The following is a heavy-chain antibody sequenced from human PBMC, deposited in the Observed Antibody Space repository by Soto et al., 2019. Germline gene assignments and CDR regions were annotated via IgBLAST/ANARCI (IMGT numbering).Heavy chain of an antibody. CDR1: GGSISSSSYY. CDR3: ATSNWFDP. CDR2: IYFSGST. V-gene: IGHV4-39*01. Sequence: QLQLQESGPGLVKPSETLSLTCTVSGGSISSSSYYWGWIRQPPGKGLEWIGSIYFSGSTYYNPSLQSRVXXSVDTSKNQFSLKLSSVTAADTAVYYCATSNWFDPWGQGTLVTVSS. J-gene: IGHJ5*02.